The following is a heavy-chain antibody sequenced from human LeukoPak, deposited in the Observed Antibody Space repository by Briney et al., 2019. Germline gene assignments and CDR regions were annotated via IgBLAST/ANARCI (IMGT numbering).Heavy chain of an antibody. V-gene: IGHV4-4*07. Sequence: SETLSLTCTVSGGSISSYYWSWIRQPAGKGLEWIGRIYTSGSTNYNPSLKSRVTMSVDTSKNQFSLKLSSVTAADTAVYYCASLGRLVGYWYGMDVWGQGTTVTVSS. D-gene: IGHD3-16*01. CDR1: GGSISSYY. J-gene: IGHJ6*02. CDR2: IYTSGST. CDR3: ASLGRLVGYWYGMDV.